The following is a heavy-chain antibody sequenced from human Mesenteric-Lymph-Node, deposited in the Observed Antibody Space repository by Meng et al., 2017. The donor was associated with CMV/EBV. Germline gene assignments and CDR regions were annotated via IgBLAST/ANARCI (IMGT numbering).Heavy chain of an antibody. CDR1: GFTFSSYD. D-gene: IGHD3-22*01. V-gene: IGHV3-13*01. J-gene: IGHJ4*02. CDR3: AKDLSYYYDTRGIDH. CDR2: IGTAGDT. Sequence: GGSLRLSCAASGFTFSSYDMHWVRQATGKGLEWVSAIGTAGDTYYPGSVKGRFTISRENAKNTLYLQMNRLKTEDTAVYYCAKDLSYYYDTRGIDHWGQGTLVTVSS.